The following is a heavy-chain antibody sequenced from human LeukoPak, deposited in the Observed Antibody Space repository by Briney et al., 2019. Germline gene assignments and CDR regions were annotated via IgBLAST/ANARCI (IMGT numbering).Heavy chain of an antibody. CDR3: AKGGLGGNDYYYYGMDV. J-gene: IGHJ6*02. V-gene: IGHV3-23*01. CDR1: GFTFSSYA. CDR2: ISGSGGST. D-gene: IGHD4-23*01. Sequence: GGSLRLSCAASGFTFSSYAMSWVRQAPGKGLEWVSAISGSGGSTYYADSVKGRFTISRDNSKNTLYLQMNSLRAEDTAVYYCAKGGLGGNDYYYYGMDVWGQGTTVTVSS.